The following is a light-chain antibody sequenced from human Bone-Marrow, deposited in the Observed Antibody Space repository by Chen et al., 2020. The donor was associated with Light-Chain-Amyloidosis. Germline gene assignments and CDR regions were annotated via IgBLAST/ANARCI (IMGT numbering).Light chain of an antibody. CDR3: RAHISSSTLVV. CDR2: DVS. CDR1: SSDVGAYNY. Sequence: QSALTQPASVSGSPGQSITISCTGTSSDVGAYNYVSWYQQHPGKAPKLMIYDVSNRPSGVPYRFSGSKSGNTASLTISGLQAEDEADYHCRAHISSSTLVVFGGGTKLTVL. J-gene: IGLJ2*01. V-gene: IGLV2-14*01.